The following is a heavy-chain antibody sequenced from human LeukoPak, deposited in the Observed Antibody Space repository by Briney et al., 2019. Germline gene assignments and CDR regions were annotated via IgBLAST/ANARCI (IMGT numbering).Heavy chain of an antibody. CDR2: IYHSGRT. CDR3: ARVPLTTVTHRYFDY. D-gene: IGHD4-17*01. V-gene: IGHV4-30-2*01. Sequence: SETLSLTCAVSGGSISSGGYSWRWLRQPPGKGLEWIEYIYHSGRTYYNPSLKSRVTISVDRSKNQFSLKLSSVTAADTAVYYCARVPLTTVTHRYFDYWGQGTLVTVSS. J-gene: IGHJ4*02. CDR1: GGSISSGGYS.